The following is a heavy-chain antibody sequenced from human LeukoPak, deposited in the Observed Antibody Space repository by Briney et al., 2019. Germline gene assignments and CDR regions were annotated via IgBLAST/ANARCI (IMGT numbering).Heavy chain of an antibody. D-gene: IGHD1-26*01. J-gene: IGHJ4*02. V-gene: IGHV3-53*01. CDR3: TRSVSGSYPIVH. CDR1: GFTVRTDY. CDR2: IYSDGRT. Sequence: GGSLRLSCAASGFTVRTDYMTWVRQAPGKGLEWVSIIYSDGRTYYADSVRGRFSISRDNSKNTVYLQMNSLRAEDTAVYYCTRSVSGSYPIVHWGQGTLVTVST.